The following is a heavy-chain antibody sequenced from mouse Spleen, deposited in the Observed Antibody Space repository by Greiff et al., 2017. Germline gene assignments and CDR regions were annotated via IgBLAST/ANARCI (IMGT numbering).Heavy chain of an antibody. D-gene: IGHD1-1*01. CDR3: TRGDYGSSFYAMDY. J-gene: IGHJ4*01. Sequence: VQRVESGAELVRPGASVTLSCKASGYTFTDYEMHWVKQTPVHGLEWIGAIDPETGGTAYNQKFKGKAILTADKSSSTAYMELRSLTSEDSAVYYCTRGDYGSSFYAMDYWGQGTSVTVSS. V-gene: IGHV1-15*01. CDR2: IDPETGGT. CDR1: GYTFTDYE.